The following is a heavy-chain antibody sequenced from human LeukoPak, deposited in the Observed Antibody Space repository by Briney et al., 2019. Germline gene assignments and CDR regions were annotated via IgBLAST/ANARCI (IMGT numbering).Heavy chain of an antibody. V-gene: IGHV1-46*01. J-gene: IGHJ3*02. D-gene: IGHD3-22*01. Sequence: GASVKVSCKASGYTFTSYYMHWVRQAPGQGLEWMGIINPSGGSTSCATKFKGRVTMTRDTSTSTVYMELSSLRSEDTAVYYCARLNDTQDAFDIWGQGTMVTVSS. CDR1: GYTFTSYY. CDR2: INPSGGST. CDR3: ARLNDTQDAFDI.